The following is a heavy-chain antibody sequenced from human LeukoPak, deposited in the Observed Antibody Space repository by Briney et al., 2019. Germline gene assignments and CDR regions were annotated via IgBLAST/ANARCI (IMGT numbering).Heavy chain of an antibody. CDR2: INTDGSST. J-gene: IGHJ3*02. CDR1: GFTISTYW. D-gene: IGHD2-15*01. V-gene: IGHV3-74*01. CDR3: ARESYCSGGSCYSGRAFDS. Sequence: GGSLRLSCAASGFTISTYWMHWVRQAPGKGLVWVSRINTDGSSTYYADSVKGRFTISRDNAKNTLYLQMNSLRAEDTAVYYCARESYCSGGSCYSGRAFDSWGQGTMVTVSS.